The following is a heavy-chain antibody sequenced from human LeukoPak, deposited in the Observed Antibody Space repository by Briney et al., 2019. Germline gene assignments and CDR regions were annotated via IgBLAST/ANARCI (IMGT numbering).Heavy chain of an antibody. CDR3: ARDRTVTTFDS. D-gene: IGHD4-17*01. CDR2: IKQDGSQR. V-gene: IGHV3-7*01. CDR1: GFTFGSYW. Sequence: GGSLRLSCAASGFTFGSYWMSWVRQAPGKGLEWVANIKQDGSQRYYVDSVKGRFTMSRDNAKNSLYLQMISLRVEDTALYYCARDRTVTTFDSWGQGTLVTVSS. J-gene: IGHJ4*02.